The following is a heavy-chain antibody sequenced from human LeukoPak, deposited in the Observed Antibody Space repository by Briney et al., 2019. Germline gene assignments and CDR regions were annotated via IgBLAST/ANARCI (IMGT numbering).Heavy chain of an antibody. CDR3: ARVYTGGWYSRRRSFHAFDI. D-gene: IGHD6-19*01. CDR1: GFTFSSYS. Sequence: GGSLRLSCAASGFTFSSYSMNWVRQAPGKGLEWVSSISSSSSYIYYADSVKGRFTISRDNAKNSLYLQMNSLRAEDTAVYYCARVYTGGWYSRRRSFHAFDIWGQGTMVTVSS. J-gene: IGHJ3*02. CDR2: ISSSSSYI. V-gene: IGHV3-21*01.